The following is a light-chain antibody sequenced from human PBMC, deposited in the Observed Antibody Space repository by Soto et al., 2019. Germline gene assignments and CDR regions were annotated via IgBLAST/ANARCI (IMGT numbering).Light chain of an antibody. J-gene: IGKJ1*01. CDR1: QSISSTY. V-gene: IGKV3-20*01. Sequence: EIGFTQSPGTLSLSPGGRATLSRRASQSISSTYFAWYPQKPGQAPRLLIYGASSRATGIPDRFSGSGSGTDFTLTISRLEPEDFAVYYCHQYGSSPRTFGQGTKVDIK. CDR3: HQYGSSPRT. CDR2: GAS.